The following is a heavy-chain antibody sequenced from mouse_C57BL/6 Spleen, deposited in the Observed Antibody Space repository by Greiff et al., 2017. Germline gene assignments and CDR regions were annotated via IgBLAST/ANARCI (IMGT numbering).Heavy chain of an antibody. V-gene: IGHV1-15*01. CDR2: IDPETGGT. J-gene: IGHJ3*01. Sequence: QVQLQQSGAELVRPGASVTLSCKASGYTFTDYEMHWVKQTPVHGLEWIGAIDPETGGTAYNQKFKGKAIQTADKSSSTAYMELRSLTSEDSAVYYCTRGFAYWGQGTLVTVSA. CDR1: GYTFTDYE. CDR3: TRGFAY.